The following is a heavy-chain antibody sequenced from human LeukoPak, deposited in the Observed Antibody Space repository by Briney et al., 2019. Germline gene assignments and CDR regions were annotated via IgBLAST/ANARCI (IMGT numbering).Heavy chain of an antibody. J-gene: IGHJ5*02. CDR3: ARGVSVIVVVVAAIGWFDP. CDR1: GYTFTSYY. D-gene: IGHD2-15*01. V-gene: IGHV1-46*01. CDR2: INPSGGST. Sequence: GASVKVSCKASGYTFTSYYMHWVRQAPGQGLEWMGIINPSGGSTSYAQKFQGRVTMTRDTSTSTVYMELSSLRSEDTAVYYCARGVSVIVVVVAAIGWFDPWGQGTLVTVSS.